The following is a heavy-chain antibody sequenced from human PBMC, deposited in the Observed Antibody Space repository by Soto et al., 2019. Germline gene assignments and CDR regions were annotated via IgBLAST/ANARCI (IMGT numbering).Heavy chain of an antibody. Sequence: EVQLVESGGGLVKPGGSLRLSCAASGFTFSSYSMNWVRQAPGKGLEWVSSISSSSSYIYYADSVKGRFTISRDNAKNSLYLQMNRLRAEDTAVYYCARGDIVVVVAASAFDIWGQGTMVTVSS. J-gene: IGHJ3*02. V-gene: IGHV3-21*01. CDR2: ISSSSSYI. CDR1: GFTFSSYS. D-gene: IGHD2-15*01. CDR3: ARGDIVVVVAASAFDI.